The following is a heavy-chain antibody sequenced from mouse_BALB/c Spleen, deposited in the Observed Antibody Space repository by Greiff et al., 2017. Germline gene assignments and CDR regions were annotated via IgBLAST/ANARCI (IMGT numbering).Heavy chain of an antibody. D-gene: IGHD2-2*01. V-gene: IGHV6-6*02. J-gene: IGHJ4*01. CDR3: TRNTMVTTAGYYYAMDY. CDR2: IRLKSNNYAT. Sequence: EVKVVESGGGLVQPGGSMKLSCVASGFTFSNYWMNWVRQSPEKGLEWVAEIRLKSNNYATHYAESVKGRFTISRDDSKSSVYLQMNNLRAEDTGIYYCTRNTMVTTAGYYYAMDYWGQGTSVTVSS. CDR1: GFTFSNYW.